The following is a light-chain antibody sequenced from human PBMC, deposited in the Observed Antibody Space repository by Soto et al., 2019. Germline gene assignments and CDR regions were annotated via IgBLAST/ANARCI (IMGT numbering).Light chain of an antibody. V-gene: IGKV4-1*01. J-gene: IGKJ4*01. CDR1: QSVLYSSNNKNY. Sequence: DIVMTQSPDSLAVSLGERATINCKSSQSVLYSSNNKNYLAWYQQKPGQPPKLLIYWASTRESGVPDRFSGSGSGTAFTLTISSLQAEDVAVYYCQQYYSTPLVFGGGTKVEIK. CDR2: WAS. CDR3: QQYYSTPLV.